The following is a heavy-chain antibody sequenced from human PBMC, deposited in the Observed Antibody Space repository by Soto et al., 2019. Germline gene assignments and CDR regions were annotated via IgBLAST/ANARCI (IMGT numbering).Heavy chain of an antibody. Sequence: SETLSLTCTVSGGSIGSYYWSWIRQPPGKGLEWIGYIFYSGSTNYNPSLKSRVTISVDTSKNQFSLKLSSVTAADTAVYYCARIWGLDAFDIWGQGTMVTVSS. D-gene: IGHD3-16*01. CDR2: IFYSGST. J-gene: IGHJ3*02. CDR1: GGSIGSYY. CDR3: ARIWGLDAFDI. V-gene: IGHV4-59*08.